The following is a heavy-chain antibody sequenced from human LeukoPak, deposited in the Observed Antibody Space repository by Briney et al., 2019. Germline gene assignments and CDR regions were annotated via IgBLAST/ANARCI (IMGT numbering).Heavy chain of an antibody. CDR3: ARHPSYYYDSSTWILDYFDY. J-gene: IGHJ4*02. V-gene: IGHV4-39*01. D-gene: IGHD3-22*01. CDR2: IYYSGST. Sequence: PSETLSLTCTVSGGSISSGSYYWGWIRQPPGKGLEWIGSIYYSGSTYYNPSLKSRVTISVDTSKNQFSLKLSSVTAADTAVYYCARHPSYYYDSSTWILDYFDYWGQGTLVTVSS. CDR1: GGSISSGSYY.